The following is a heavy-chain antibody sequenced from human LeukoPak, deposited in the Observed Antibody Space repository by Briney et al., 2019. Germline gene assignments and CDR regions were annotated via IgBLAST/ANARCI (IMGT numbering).Heavy chain of an antibody. CDR2: IKQDGSEK. D-gene: IGHD3-10*02. CDR1: GFTFSSYW. V-gene: IGHV3-7*01. CDR3: AILSVPGDYFDY. Sequence: GGSLRLSCAASGFTFSSYWMSWVRQAPGKGLEWVANIKQDGSEKYYVDSVKGRFTISRDNAKNSLYLQMNNLRVEDTAVYYCAILSVPGDYFDYWGQGTLVTVSS. J-gene: IGHJ4*02.